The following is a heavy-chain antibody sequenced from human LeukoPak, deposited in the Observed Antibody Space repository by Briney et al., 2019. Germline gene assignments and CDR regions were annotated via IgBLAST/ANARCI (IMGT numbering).Heavy chain of an antibody. J-gene: IGHJ4*02. CDR3: ARXHYYVSGTYGFDY. D-gene: IGHD3-10*01. Sequence: SETLSLACTVXGXXIXXTSXXXXXXRQXXXXXXXXXGXXXYRGSXYXNPSXKSRVTISVDTSKTQFSLRLSSVTAADTAVYYCARXHYYVSGTYGFDYWGQGTLVTVSS. V-gene: IGHV4-39*01. CDR1: GXXIXXTSXX. CDR2: XXYRGSX.